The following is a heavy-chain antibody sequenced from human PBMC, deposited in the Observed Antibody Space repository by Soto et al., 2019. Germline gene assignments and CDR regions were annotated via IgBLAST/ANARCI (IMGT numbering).Heavy chain of an antibody. V-gene: IGHV1-8*01. Sequence: GASVKVSCKASGYTFTSYDINWVRQATGQGLEWMGWMNPNSGNTGYAQKFQGRVTMTRNTSISTAYMELSSLRSGDTAVYYCTRGLERYYFDYWGQGTLVTVSS. CDR1: GYTFTSYD. D-gene: IGHD3-3*01. CDR2: MNPNSGNT. CDR3: TRGLERYYFDY. J-gene: IGHJ4*02.